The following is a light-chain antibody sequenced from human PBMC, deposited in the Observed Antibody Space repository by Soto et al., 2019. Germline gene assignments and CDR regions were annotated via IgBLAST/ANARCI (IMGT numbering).Light chain of an antibody. V-gene: IGKV4-1*01. CDR1: QSVLYNSNNKNY. J-gene: IGKJ1*01. Sequence: DIVMTQSPDSLAVSLGERATINCKSSQSVLYNSNNKNYLAWYQQRPGQPPNLLIYWASTRESGVPDRFSGSGSGTDFTLTISSLQAEDVAVYYCQQYYSTPPAWTFGQGTKVEIK. CDR2: WAS. CDR3: QQYYSTPPAWT.